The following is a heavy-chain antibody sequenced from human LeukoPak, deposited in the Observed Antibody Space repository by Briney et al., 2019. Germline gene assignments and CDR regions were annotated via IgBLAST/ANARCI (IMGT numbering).Heavy chain of an antibody. V-gene: IGHV1-46*01. D-gene: IGHD2-21*02. Sequence: ASVKVSCKASGYNFTSYYMHWVRQAPGQGLDWMGIINPSGGTTSYAQKFQGRVTVTRDTSTSTVYMELSSLRSEDTAVYYCARDLVVVTGLRTRGSFDIWGQGTMVTVSS. CDR1: GYNFTSYY. J-gene: IGHJ3*02. CDR3: ARDLVVVTGLRTRGSFDI. CDR2: INPSGGTT.